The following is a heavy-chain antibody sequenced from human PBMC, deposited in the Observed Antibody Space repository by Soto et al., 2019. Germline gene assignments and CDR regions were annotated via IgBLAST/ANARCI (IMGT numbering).Heavy chain of an antibody. V-gene: IGHV1-46*01. CDR2: INPRGGSI. J-gene: IGHJ6*02. CDR1: GYTFTTYY. CDR3: ATGELGDIVLVPAASGMDV. Sequence: GASVKVSCKASGYTFTTYYIHWVRQAPGQGLEWMGVINPRGGSINYAQKFQGRVTMTEDTSTDTAYMELSSLRSEDTAVYYCATGELGDIVLVPAASGMDVWGQGTTVTVSS. D-gene: IGHD2-2*01.